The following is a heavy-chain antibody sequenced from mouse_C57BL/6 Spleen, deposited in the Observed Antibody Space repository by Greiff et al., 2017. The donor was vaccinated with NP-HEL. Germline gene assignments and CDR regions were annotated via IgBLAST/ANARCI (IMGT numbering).Heavy chain of an antibody. Sequence: DVKLVESGGGLVKPGGSLKLSCAASGFTFSDYGMHWVRQAPEKGLEWVAYISSGSSTIYYADTVKGRFTISRDNAKNTLFLQMTSLRSEDTAMYYCARGNYGPFDYWGQGTTLTVSS. CDR2: ISSGSSTI. D-gene: IGHD2-1*01. CDR1: GFTFSDYG. J-gene: IGHJ2*01. CDR3: ARGNYGPFDY. V-gene: IGHV5-17*01.